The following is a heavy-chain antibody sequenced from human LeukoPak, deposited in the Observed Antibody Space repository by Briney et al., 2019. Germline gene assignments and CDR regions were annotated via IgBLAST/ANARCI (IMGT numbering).Heavy chain of an antibody. CDR3: ARDRGGSYYGLDAFDI. Sequence: SETLSLTCTVSGVSISSYYRSWIRQPPGKGLEWIGYIYYSGSTNYNPSLKSRVTISVDTSKNQFSLKLSSVTAADTAVYYCARDRGGSYYGLDAFDIWGQGTMVTVSS. J-gene: IGHJ3*02. CDR2: IYYSGST. V-gene: IGHV4-59*01. D-gene: IGHD1-26*01. CDR1: GVSISSYY.